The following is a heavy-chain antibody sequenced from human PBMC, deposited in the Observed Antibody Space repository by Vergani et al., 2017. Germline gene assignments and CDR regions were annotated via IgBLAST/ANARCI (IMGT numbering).Heavy chain of an antibody. CDR2: IYHSGST. J-gene: IGHJ4*02. Sequence: VQLVESGGGLIQPGGSLRLSCAASGFTVSSNYMSWVRQAPGKGLEWIGEIYHSGSTNYNPSLKSRVTISVDKSKNQFSLKLSSVTAADTAVYYCARVDHDFWSGYYFDYWGQGTLVTVSS. V-gene: IGHV4-4*02. D-gene: IGHD3-3*01. CDR3: ARVDHDFWSGYYFDY. CDR1: GFTVSSNY.